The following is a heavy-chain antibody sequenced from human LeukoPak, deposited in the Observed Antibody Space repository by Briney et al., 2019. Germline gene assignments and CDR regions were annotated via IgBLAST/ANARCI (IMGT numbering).Heavy chain of an antibody. CDR1: GFTFSSYA. V-gene: IGHV3-23*01. CDR3: ARSASPYVRTPLEA. J-gene: IGHJ5*02. Sequence: RPGGSLRLSCAASGFTFSSYAMTWVRQAPGKGLEWVSAISGIDRSTYYADSVKGRFTISRDNSKNTLFLQMNSLRAEDTAVYYCARSASPYVRTPLEAWGQGTLVTVSS. CDR2: ISGIDRST. D-gene: IGHD1-1*01.